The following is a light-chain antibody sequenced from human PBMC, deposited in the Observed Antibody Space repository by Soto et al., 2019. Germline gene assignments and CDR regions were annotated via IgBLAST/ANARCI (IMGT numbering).Light chain of an antibody. Sequence: EIVLPQSPGTLSLSPGERATLSCRASQSVSSSYLAWYQQKPGQAPRLLIYDVSKRATGIPPRFSGSGAGTDFTLTISSLEPEDSATYYCQQRRSSLTFGGGTKVDIK. CDR1: QSVSSSY. V-gene: IGKV3D-20*02. CDR3: QQRRSSLT. CDR2: DVS. J-gene: IGKJ4*01.